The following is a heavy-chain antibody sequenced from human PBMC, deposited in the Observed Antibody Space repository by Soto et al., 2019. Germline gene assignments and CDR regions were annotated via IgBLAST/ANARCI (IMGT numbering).Heavy chain of an antibody. J-gene: IGHJ4*02. V-gene: IGHV3-23*01. D-gene: IGHD2-21*01. Sequence: DVPLLDSGGRLLQPGGSLRLSCAASGFTFNAYSLSWVRQAPGKGLEWVSAISTTGGSTYDVDSVKGRFTISRDNSQNTLGLQMNSLRAEDTAVDYCARPDVATGNVLYWCQGTVVTVSS. CDR3: ARPDVATGNVLY. CDR1: GFTFNAYS. CDR2: ISTTGGST.